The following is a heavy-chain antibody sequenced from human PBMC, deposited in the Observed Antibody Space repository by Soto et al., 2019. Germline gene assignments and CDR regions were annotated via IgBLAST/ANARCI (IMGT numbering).Heavy chain of an antibody. J-gene: IGHJ4*02. CDR1: GFTFSGFA. Sequence: GGSLRLSCAASGFTFSGFALHWVRQAPGKGLEWVSVISYDGSNKYYADSVKGRFTITRDNSKNTLYLQMNSLRVEDTAGYYCANSNFVWYYFDYWGQGTLVTVSS. CDR2: ISYDGSNK. V-gene: IGHV3-30-3*01. CDR3: ANSNFVWYYFDY. D-gene: IGHD4-4*01.